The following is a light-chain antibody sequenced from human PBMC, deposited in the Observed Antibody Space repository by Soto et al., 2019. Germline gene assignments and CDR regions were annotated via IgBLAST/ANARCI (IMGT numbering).Light chain of an antibody. CDR2: WAS. J-gene: IGKJ2*01. CDR3: QQYYSTPPT. V-gene: IGKV4-1*01. CDR1: QSVLYSSNNKNY. Sequence: DIVMTQSPDSLAVSLGERATINCKSSQSVLYSSNNKNYLAWYQQKPGQPPKLLIYWASTRESGVPERFSDSGSGTDFTLTISSLQAEDVAVYYCQQYYSTPPTFGQGTKLEIK.